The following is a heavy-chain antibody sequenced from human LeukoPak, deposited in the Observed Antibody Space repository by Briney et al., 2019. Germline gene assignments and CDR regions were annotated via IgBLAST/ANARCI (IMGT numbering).Heavy chain of an antibody. CDR3: ARTGSGWYHYFDY. CDR2: IYYSGST. V-gene: IGHV4-39*07. Sequence: SETLSLTCTVSGGSISSSRYYWGWIRQPPGKGLEWIGIIYYSGSTYYNPSLKSRVTISVDTSKNQFSLKLSSVTAADTAVYYCARTGSGWYHYFDYWGQGTLVTVSS. J-gene: IGHJ4*02. D-gene: IGHD6-19*01. CDR1: GGSISSSRYY.